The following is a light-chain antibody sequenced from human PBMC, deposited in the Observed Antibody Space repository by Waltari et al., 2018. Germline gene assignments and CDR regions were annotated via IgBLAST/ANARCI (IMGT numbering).Light chain of an antibody. J-gene: IGKJ3*01. CDR1: QSVSSNS. Sequence: EIVLTQSPGPLSFSPGEGATPSCRASQSVSSNSLAWYQQKPGQAPRLLIYAASSRATGIPDRFSGSGSGTDFTLTISRLEPEDFAVYYCQQYGSSPRTFGPGTKVDVK. CDR3: QQYGSSPRT. V-gene: IGKV3-20*01. CDR2: AAS.